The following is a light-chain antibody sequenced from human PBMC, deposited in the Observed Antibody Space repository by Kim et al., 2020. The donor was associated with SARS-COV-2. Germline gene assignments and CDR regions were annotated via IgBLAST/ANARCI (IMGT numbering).Light chain of an antibody. Sequence: DMQMTQSPSSLSASVGERVTITWQASQGITNSAGWSQQKPGKAPKSLIYAASSLQSGIPSKFSGSGTGTDFTFTLSSLKPEDAATYHCQQYNDFPWTFGQGPRLET. V-gene: IGKV1-16*02. J-gene: IGKJ2*02. CDR2: AAS. CDR3: QQYNDFPWT. CDR1: QGITNS.